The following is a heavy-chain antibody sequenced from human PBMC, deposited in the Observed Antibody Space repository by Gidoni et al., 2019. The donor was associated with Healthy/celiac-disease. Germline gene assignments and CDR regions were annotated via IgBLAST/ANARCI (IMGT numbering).Heavy chain of an antibody. Sequence: QVQLQESGPGLVKPSETLSLTCTVSGYSISSGYYWGWIRQPPGKGLEWIGSIYHSGSTYYNPSLKSRVTISVDTSKNQFSLKLSSVTAADTAVYYCARAMLGLNSGSYFRVWGQGTLVTVSS. CDR1: GYSISSGYY. CDR2: IYHSGST. V-gene: IGHV4-38-2*02. CDR3: ARAMLGLNSGSYFRV. J-gene: IGHJ4*02. D-gene: IGHD1-26*01.